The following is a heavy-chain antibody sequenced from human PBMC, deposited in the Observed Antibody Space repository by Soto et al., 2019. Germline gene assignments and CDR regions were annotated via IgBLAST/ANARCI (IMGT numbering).Heavy chain of an antibody. CDR1: GFTFNSYA. D-gene: IGHD3-10*01. CDR2: ISGSGGTT. J-gene: IGHJ4*02. Sequence: EVQLLESGGGLVQPGGSLRLSCGGSGFTFNSYAMTWVRQAPGKGLAWVSAISGSGGTTYYANSVKGRFTISRDQSKDTLYLQMISLRAEDTAIYYCAKDRHYGSGTYSDSYLDYWGQGTLVPVSS. V-gene: IGHV3-23*01. CDR3: AKDRHYGSGTYSDSYLDY.